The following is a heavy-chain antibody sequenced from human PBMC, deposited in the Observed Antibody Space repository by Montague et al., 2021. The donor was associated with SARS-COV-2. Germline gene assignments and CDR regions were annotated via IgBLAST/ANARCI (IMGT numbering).Heavy chain of an antibody. Sequence: SLRLSCAASGFTFSSYSMPWVRQAPGKGLEWVAVISYNGSNTYYADSVKGRFTISRDNSKNTLYLQMNSLRAEDTAVYYCARGRSGCYLDALDVWGQGTMVTVSS. J-gene: IGHJ3*01. CDR2: ISYNGSNT. CDR1: GFTFSSYS. CDR3: ARGRSGCYLDALDV. D-gene: IGHD1-26*01. V-gene: IGHV3-30*04.